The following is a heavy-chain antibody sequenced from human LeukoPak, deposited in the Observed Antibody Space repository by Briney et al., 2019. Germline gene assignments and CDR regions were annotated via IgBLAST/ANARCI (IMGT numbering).Heavy chain of an antibody. CDR3: AKAYSSGSYYKVALGFDY. CDR2: ISWNSGSI. Sequence: PGRSLRLSCAASGFTFDDYAMHWVRHAPGKGLEWVSGISWNSGSIGYADSVKGRFTISRDNAKNSLYLQMNSLRAEDTALYYCAKAYSSGSYYKVALGFDYWGQGTLVTVSS. V-gene: IGHV3-9*01. CDR1: GFTFDDYA. J-gene: IGHJ4*02. D-gene: IGHD1-26*01.